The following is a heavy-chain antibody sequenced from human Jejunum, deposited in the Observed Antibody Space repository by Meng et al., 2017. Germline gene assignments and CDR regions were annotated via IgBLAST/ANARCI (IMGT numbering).Heavy chain of an antibody. J-gene: IGHJ5*02. Sequence: ASVKVSCKTSGYTFNTYGITWVRQAPGQGLEWLGWINANNGNTNYAQKLQGRLTVTTDTSTNTVYMELRSLKSDDMAVYYCARGINWFGPWGQGTLVTVSS. CDR3: ARGINWFGP. V-gene: IGHV1-18*03. CDR1: GYTFNTYG. CDR2: INANNGNT. D-gene: IGHD3-16*01.